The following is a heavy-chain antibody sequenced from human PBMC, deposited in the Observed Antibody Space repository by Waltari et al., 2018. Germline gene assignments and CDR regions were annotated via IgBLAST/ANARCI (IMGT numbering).Heavy chain of an antibody. J-gene: IGHJ3*02. Sequence: EVQLVESGGGLVQPGGSLRLSCAASGFNFSSYDMHWVRQATGKGLEWVSAIGTAGDTYYLGSVKGRFTISRENAKNSLYLQMNSLRAGDTAMYYCARATTYAFDIWGQGTMVTVSS. CDR3: ARATTYAFDI. V-gene: IGHV3-13*01. CDR2: IGTAGDT. CDR1: GFNFSSYD.